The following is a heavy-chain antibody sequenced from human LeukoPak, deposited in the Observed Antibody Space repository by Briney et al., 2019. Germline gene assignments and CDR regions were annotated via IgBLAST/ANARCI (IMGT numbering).Heavy chain of an antibody. CDR3: AKVACLGASTNYVRVLFYY. CDR2: LSGSGGNT. D-gene: IGHD2-2*01. CDR1: GFTFSSYA. J-gene: IGHJ4*02. V-gene: IGHV3-23*01. Sequence: GGSLRLSCSAAGFTFSSYAMGCVRQAPGKGLEWVSALSGSGGNTYYADSVKGRFTISRDNSKNTLYLQMNSLRAEDTAKYYCAKVACLGASTNYVRVLFYYWGQGTLVTVSS.